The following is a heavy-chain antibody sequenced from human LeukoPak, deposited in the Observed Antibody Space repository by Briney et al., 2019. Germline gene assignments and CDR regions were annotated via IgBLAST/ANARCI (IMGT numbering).Heavy chain of an antibody. D-gene: IGHD3-10*01. V-gene: IGHV3-30*18. CDR2: ISYDGSNT. Sequence: PGGSLRLSCAASGFTFNNYGMHWVRQAPGKGLEWVAIISYDGSNTYYADSVKGRFTISRDSSKNTLYLQMNSLRAEDTAVYYCANENYYGSGSYADHWGQGTLVTVSS. CDR1: GFTFNNYG. CDR3: ANENYYGSGSYADH. J-gene: IGHJ4*02.